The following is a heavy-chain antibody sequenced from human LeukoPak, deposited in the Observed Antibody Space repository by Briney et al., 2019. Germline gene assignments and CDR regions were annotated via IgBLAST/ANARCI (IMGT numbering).Heavy chain of an antibody. D-gene: IGHD6-13*01. CDR1: VGSTRRFY. J-gene: IGHJ4*02. Sequence: PSQTLSLTCTLSVGSTRRFYWSSSCPPARKGLEWIGRIYPSGSTNYNPSLKSRVTISVDTSKNQFSLKLSSVTAEDTAVYYCAKDVGAYSSSWLLYWGQGTLVTVSS. CDR3: AKDVGAYSSSWLLY. V-gene: IGHV4-4*07. CDR2: IYPSGST.